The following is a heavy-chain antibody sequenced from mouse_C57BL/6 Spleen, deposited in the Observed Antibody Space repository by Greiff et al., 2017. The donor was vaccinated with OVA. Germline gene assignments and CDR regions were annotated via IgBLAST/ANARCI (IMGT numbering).Heavy chain of an antibody. V-gene: IGHV1-52*01. CDR1: GYTFTSYW. J-gene: IGHJ3*01. CDR2: IDPSDSET. Sequence: VQLQQPGAELVRPGSSVKLSCKASGYTFTSYWMHWVKQRPIQGLEWIGNIDPSDSETHYNQKFKDKATLTVDKSSSTAYMQLSSLTSEDSAVYYGAREPRGRGVAWFAYWGQGTLVTVSA. D-gene: IGHD3-3*01. CDR3: AREPRGRGVAWFAY.